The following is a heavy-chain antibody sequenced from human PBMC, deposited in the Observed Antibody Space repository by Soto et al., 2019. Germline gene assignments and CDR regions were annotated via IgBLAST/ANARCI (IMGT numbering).Heavy chain of an antibody. CDR3: GRGRSGQIVVFY. V-gene: IGHV1-2*02. D-gene: IGHD1-26*01. CDR1: GYTFPGYY. CDR2: INPNSGGT. J-gene: IGHJ4*02. Sequence: ASVKVSCKASGYTFPGYYMHWVRQAPGQGLEWMGWINPNSGGTKYPQKFQGRVTMTRDTSITTVYMELNNLSPDDTAVYYCGRGRSGQIVVFYWGQGTPVTVSS.